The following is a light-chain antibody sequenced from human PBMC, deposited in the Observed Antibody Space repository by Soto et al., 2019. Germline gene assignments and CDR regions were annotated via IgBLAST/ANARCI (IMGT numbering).Light chain of an antibody. CDR2: GAS. J-gene: IGKJ4*01. Sequence: EIVITQSPATLSVSPGERATLSCRASQNVNNNLAWYQQKAGQAPRLLIYGASSRATGIPDRFSGSGSGTDFTLTISRLEPEDFAVYYCQQFSSYPLTFGGGTKVDIK. CDR1: QNVNNN. CDR3: QQFSSYPLT. V-gene: IGKV3-20*01.